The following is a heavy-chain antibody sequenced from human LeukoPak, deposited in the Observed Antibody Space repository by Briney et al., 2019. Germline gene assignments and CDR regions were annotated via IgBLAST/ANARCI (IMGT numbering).Heavy chain of an antibody. CDR1: GDSMTSSRSSAYY. CDR3: ARLMDHMTARRAFDY. Sequence: SETLPLTCTVSGDSMTSSRSSAYYWGWIRQPPGKGLEWIATIYYTGNTYYNPSLMSRVTISVDTSKNQFSLELTSVTAADTAVYFCARLMDHMTARRAFDYWGQGTRVIVS. J-gene: IGHJ4*02. CDR2: IYYTGNT. V-gene: IGHV4-39*01. D-gene: IGHD6-6*01.